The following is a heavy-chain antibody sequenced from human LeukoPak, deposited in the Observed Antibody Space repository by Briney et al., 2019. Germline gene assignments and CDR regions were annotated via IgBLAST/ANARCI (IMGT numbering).Heavy chain of an antibody. CDR3: AKVLRGLAYYGDYSD. D-gene: IGHD4-17*01. CDR1: GFTFSSYA. V-gene: IGHV3-23*01. CDR2: ISGSGGST. Sequence: GGSLRPSCAASGFTFSSYAMTWVRQAPGKGLEWVSSISGSGGSTYYADSVKGRSTISKSNSKNTVYLQMNSLRAEDTAVYYCAKVLRGLAYYGDYSDWGQGTLVTVSS. J-gene: IGHJ4*02.